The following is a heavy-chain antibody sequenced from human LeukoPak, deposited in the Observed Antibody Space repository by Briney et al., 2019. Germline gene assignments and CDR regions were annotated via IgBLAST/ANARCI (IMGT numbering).Heavy chain of an antibody. D-gene: IGHD3/OR15-3a*01. J-gene: IGHJ4*02. CDR2: INGGNGDT. Sequence: ASVKVSCKASGYTFSNHEIHWVRQAPGQSLEWMGGINGGNGDTKYSQELQGRVTISRDTSANTAYMELSSLRSEDMAVYYCTLYNFWGQGTLVTVFS. CDR1: GYTFSNHE. V-gene: IGHV1-3*03. CDR3: TLYNF.